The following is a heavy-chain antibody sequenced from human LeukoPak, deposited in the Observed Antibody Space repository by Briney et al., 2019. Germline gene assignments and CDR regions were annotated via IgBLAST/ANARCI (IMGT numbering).Heavy chain of an antibody. CDR3: ARAEITSDGYNSAFDV. V-gene: IGHV1-69*04. J-gene: IGHJ3*01. CDR2: IIPILGIA. D-gene: IGHD5-24*01. CDR1: GGTFSSYA. Sequence: SVKVSCKASGGTFSSYAISWVRQAPGQGLEWMGRIIPILGIANYAQKFQGRVTITADKSTSTAYMELSSLRSEDTAVYYCARAEITSDGYNSAFDVWGQGTMVTVSS.